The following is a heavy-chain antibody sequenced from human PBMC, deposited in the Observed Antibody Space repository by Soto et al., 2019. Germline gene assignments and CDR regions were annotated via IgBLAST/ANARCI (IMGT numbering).Heavy chain of an antibody. CDR2: IYYSGST. J-gene: IGHJ6*02. D-gene: IGHD6-19*01. V-gene: IGHV4-59*11. CDR3: ARVSDRSGWGLATGV. CDR1: GGSINSHY. Sequence: QLQLQESGPGLVRPSETLSLTCSVSGGSINSHYWTWIRQPPGEGLEWIGYIYYSGSTNYNPSLKSRVTMSLDTSKNQFSLNLSSVDAADTGIYYCARVSDRSGWGLATGVWGQGTTVTVSS.